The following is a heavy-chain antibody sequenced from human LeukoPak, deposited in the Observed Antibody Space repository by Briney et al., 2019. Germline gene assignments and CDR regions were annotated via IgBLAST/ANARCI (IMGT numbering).Heavy chain of an antibody. Sequence: GSLRLSCAASGFTFSSYAMSWVRQAPGKGLEWVSAISGSGGSTYYADSVKGRFTISRDNSKNTLYLQMNSLRAEDTAVYYCAKEAYYYDSSGYYYSNWGQGTLVTVSS. CDR1: GFTFSSYA. V-gene: IGHV3-23*01. D-gene: IGHD3-22*01. J-gene: IGHJ4*02. CDR3: AKEAYYYDSSGYYYSN. CDR2: ISGSGGST.